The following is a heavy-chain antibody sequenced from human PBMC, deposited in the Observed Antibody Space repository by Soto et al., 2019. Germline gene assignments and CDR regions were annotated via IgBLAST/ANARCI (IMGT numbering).Heavy chain of an antibody. Sequence: EVQVVQSGGGLTHPGGSLRLSCVASGFTFNEWMNWVRQAPGQGLEWVAIINPDGSAKDYGEYVKGRFTMSRDKAKNXXXXXXXXXXXXXXXXXXCARHSDLWGQGTLVPVSP. J-gene: IGHJ5*02. CDR3: ARHSDL. CDR1: GFTFNEW. CDR2: INPDGSAK. D-gene: IGHD1-26*01. V-gene: IGHV3-7*02.